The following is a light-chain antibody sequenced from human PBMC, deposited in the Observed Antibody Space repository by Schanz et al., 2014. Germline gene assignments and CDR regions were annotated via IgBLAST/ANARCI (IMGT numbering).Light chain of an antibody. V-gene: IGLV1-40*01. Sequence: QSVLTQPPSVSGAPGQRVTISCTGSSSNIGAGYVLHWYQQLPGTAPKLLIYGNSNRPSGVPDRFSGSRSGTLASLAITGLQAEDEGDYYCQCYDSSLSGWRVFGGGTKLTVL. CDR1: SSNIGAGYV. J-gene: IGLJ3*02. CDR3: QCYDSSLSGWRV. CDR2: GNS.